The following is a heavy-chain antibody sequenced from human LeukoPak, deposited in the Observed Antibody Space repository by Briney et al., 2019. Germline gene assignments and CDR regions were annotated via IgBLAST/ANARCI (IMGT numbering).Heavy chain of an antibody. CDR3: AREPLDYYDSSGYYYFDY. J-gene: IGHJ4*02. Sequence: PGGSLRLSCAASGFTFSSYGMHWVRQAPGKGLEWVSYISGSGSIIYYADSVKGRFTISRDNAKKSLYLQMNSLRAEDTAVYYCAREPLDYYDSSGYYYFDYWGQGTLVTVSS. V-gene: IGHV3-48*04. CDR2: ISGSGSII. CDR1: GFTFSSYG. D-gene: IGHD3-22*01.